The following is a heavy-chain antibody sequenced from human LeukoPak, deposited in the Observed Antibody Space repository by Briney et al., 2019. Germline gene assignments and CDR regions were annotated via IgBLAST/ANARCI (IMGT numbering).Heavy chain of an antibody. CDR3: ARYYGSGSFDY. D-gene: IGHD3-10*01. CDR1: GFSLRNPRMG. CDR2: IFSNDEK. V-gene: IGHV2-26*01. J-gene: IGHJ4*02. Sequence: ECGPTLVNPTETLTLTCTVSGFSLRNPRMGVSWIRQPPGKALEWLAHIFSNDEKSYSTSLKSRLTISKDPSKSQVVLTMTNMDPVDTATYYCARYYGSGSFDYWGQGTLVTVSS.